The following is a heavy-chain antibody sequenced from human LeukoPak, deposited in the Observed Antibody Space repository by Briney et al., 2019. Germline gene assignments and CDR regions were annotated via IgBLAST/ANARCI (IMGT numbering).Heavy chain of an antibody. CDR2: IIPIFGTA. J-gene: IGHJ2*01. CDR3: AREAEQLESPDWYFDL. Sequence: PLASVKVSCKASGGTFSSYAISWVRQAPGQGLEWMGGIIPIFGTANYAQKFQGRVTITADESTSTAYMELSSLRSEDTAVYYCAREAEQLESPDWYFDLWGRGTLVTVSS. CDR1: GGTFSSYA. V-gene: IGHV1-69*13. D-gene: IGHD1-1*01.